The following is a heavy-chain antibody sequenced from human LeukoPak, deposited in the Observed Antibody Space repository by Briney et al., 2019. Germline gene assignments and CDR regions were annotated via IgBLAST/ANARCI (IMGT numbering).Heavy chain of an antibody. CDR1: GGSISSSSYY. CDR2: IYYSGST. D-gene: IGHD5-18*01. J-gene: IGHJ6*02. CDR3: AAPTAMGPYYYYGMDV. V-gene: IGHV4-39*01. Sequence: SETLSLTCTVSGGSISSSSYYWGWIRQPPGEGLEWIGSIYYSGSTYYNPSLKSRVTISVDTSKNQFSLKLSSVTAADTAVYYCAAPTAMGPYYYYGMDVWGQGTTVTVSS.